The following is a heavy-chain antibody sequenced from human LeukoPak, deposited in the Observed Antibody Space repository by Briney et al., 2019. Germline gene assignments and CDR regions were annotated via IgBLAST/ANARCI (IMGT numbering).Heavy chain of an antibody. J-gene: IGHJ3*02. CDR1: GFTFSNTW. CDR3: TRDRNILATGLAFDI. D-gene: IGHD5-12*01. V-gene: IGHV3-15*01. Sequence: GGSLRLSCAASGFTFSNTWMSWVRQAPGKGLEWVGRIKTKTDGGTTDYAAPVKGRFTISRDDSENMLYLQMNSLKTEDTAVYYCTRDRNILATGLAFDIWGQGTMVTVSS. CDR2: IKTKTDGGTT.